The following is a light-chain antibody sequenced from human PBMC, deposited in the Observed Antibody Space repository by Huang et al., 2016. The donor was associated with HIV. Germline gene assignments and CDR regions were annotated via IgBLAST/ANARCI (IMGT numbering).Light chain of an antibody. CDR3: QQYYSTSWT. CDR1: QGISNS. Sequence: DIQMTQSPSSLSASVGDRVTITFRASQGISNSLAWYQQKPGKAPKLLLYAASRMQSGVPSRFSGSGSGTDYTLTISSLQPEDFATYYCQQYYSTSWTFGQGTKVEIK. V-gene: IGKV1-NL1*01. CDR2: AAS. J-gene: IGKJ1*01.